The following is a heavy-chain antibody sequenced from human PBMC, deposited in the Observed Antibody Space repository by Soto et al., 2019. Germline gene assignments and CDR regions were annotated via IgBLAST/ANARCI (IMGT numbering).Heavy chain of an antibody. Sequence: GGSLRLSCAASGFIFKNYGMNWIRQAPGKGLEWVAAIRFDGTNEYFADSVKGRFTISKDNSKNILYLHMSSLRAEDTAVYYCARGPDYIWGSFVSYFDFWGQGTLVTVSS. CDR3: ARGPDYIWGSFVSYFDF. V-gene: IGHV3-33*01. D-gene: IGHD3-16*01. CDR1: GFIFKNYG. J-gene: IGHJ4*02. CDR2: IRFDGTNE.